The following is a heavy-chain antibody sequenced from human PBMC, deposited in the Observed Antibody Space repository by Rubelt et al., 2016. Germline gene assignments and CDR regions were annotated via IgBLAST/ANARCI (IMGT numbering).Heavy chain of an antibody. V-gene: IGHV1-69*10. CDR3: ATGYSYGFYYGMDV. CDR2: IIPILGIA. J-gene: IGHJ6*02. Sequence: EWMGGIIPILGIANYAQKFQGRVTITADKSTSTAYMELSSLRSEDTAVYYCATGYSYGFYYGMDVWGQGTTVTVSS. D-gene: IGHD5-18*01.